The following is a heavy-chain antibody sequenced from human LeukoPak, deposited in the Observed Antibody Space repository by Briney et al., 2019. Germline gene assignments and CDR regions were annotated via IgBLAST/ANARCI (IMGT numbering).Heavy chain of an antibody. J-gene: IGHJ4*02. CDR2: IYYSGST. CDR3: AREDSSGWPNRYYFDY. D-gene: IGHD6-19*01. V-gene: IGHV4-59*01. CDR1: GGSISSYY. Sequence: PSETLSLTCTVSGGSISSYYWSWIRQPPGKGLEWIGYIYYSGSTNYNPSLKSRVTISVDTSKNQFSLKLSSVTAADTAVYYCAREDSSGWPNRYYFDYWGQGTLVTVSS.